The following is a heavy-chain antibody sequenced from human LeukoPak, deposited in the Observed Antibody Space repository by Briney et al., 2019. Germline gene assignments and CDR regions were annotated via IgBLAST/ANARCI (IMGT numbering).Heavy chain of an antibody. V-gene: IGHV3-48*01. CDR3: ARVLHKRNYDSSVYYGY. CDR2: ISSSSSTI. J-gene: IGHJ4*02. CDR1: GFTFSSYS. D-gene: IGHD3-22*01. Sequence: PGGSVRLSCAASGFTFSSYSMNWVRQAPGKGLEWVSYISSSSSTIYYADSVKGRFTISRDNAKSSLFLQMNSLRAEDTAVYYCARVLHKRNYDSSVYYGYWGQGTLVTVSS.